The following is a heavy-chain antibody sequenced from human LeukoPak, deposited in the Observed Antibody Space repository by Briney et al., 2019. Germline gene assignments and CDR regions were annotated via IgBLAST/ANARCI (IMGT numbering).Heavy chain of an antibody. CDR2: IYYSGST. D-gene: IGHD3-10*01. J-gene: IGHJ5*02. CDR3: ARGSGSYYNSLPFDP. CDR1: GGSISSSSYY. Sequence: SETLSLTCTVSGGSISSSSYYWGWIRQPPGKGLEWIGSIYYSGSTYYNPSLKSRVTISVDTSKNQFSLKLSSVTAADTAVYYCARGSGSYYNSLPFDPWGQGALVTVSS. V-gene: IGHV4-39*07.